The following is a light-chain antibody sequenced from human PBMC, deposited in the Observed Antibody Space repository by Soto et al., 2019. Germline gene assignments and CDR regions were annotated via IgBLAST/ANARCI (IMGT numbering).Light chain of an antibody. CDR2: GAS. CDR1: QRVSSNY. Sequence: TQSTGTLSLSPGESATLSCRTSQRVSSNYLAWYQQKLDQAPRLLIYGASIRATRFPDGFSGSGTGTDFTFTISRLEHEDSAVYYCQQYGSSVTWTFGQGGKVEIK. J-gene: IGKJ1*01. V-gene: IGKV3-20*01. CDR3: QQYGSSVTWT.